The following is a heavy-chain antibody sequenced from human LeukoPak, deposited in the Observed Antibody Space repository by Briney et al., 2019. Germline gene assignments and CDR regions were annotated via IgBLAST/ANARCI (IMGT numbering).Heavy chain of an antibody. CDR1: GGSISSYY. Sequence: PSETLSLTCTVSGGSISSYYWSWIRQPPGKGLEWIGYISYSGSTNYNPSLKSRVTISVDTSKNQFSLKLSSVTAADTAVYYCARGGGLMATLSDYWGQGTLVTVSS. CDR2: ISYSGST. J-gene: IGHJ4*02. V-gene: IGHV4-59*01. CDR3: ARGGGLMATLSDY. D-gene: IGHD5-24*01.